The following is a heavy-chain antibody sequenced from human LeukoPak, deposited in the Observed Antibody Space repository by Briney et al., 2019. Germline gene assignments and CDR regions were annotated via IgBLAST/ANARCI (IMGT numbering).Heavy chain of an antibody. D-gene: IGHD6-13*01. CDR3: VRHSTASAGYFDY. CDR2: IYYSEST. Sequence: SETLSLTCSVSGGSISSSSYYWGWIRQPPGRGLEWIGSIYYSESTYDNPYLKSRVTISVDTSKNLFSLKLRSVTAADTAVYFCVRHSTASAGYFDYWGQGTLVTVSS. V-gene: IGHV4-39*01. CDR1: GGSISSSSYY. J-gene: IGHJ4*02.